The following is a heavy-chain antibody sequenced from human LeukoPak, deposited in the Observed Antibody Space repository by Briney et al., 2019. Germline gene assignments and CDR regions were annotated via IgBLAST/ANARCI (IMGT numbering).Heavy chain of an antibody. CDR1: GGSISSYY. CDR3: ARTVALSPVGYFDY. J-gene: IGHJ4*02. D-gene: IGHD6-19*01. CDR2: IYYSGST. V-gene: IGHV4-59*08. Sequence: SETLSLTCTVSGGSISSYYWSWIRQPPGKGLEWIGYIYYSGSTNYNPSLKSRVTISVDTSKNQFSLKLSSVTAADTAVYYCARTVALSPVGYFDYWGQGTLVTVSS.